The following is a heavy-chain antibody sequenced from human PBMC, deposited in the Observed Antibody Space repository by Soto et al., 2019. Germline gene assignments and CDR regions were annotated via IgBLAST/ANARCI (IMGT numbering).Heavy chain of an antibody. J-gene: IGHJ6*02. CDR2: MYSGST. CDR1: GGYFSSYY. CDR3: ARDRVSYSGNYPYYYGMDV. D-gene: IGHD2-15*01. Sequence: SETLSLTCTVSGGYFSSYYWSWIRQTPGKGLEWIGYMYSGSTHYNPSLKSRVTFSLDTSKNQFSLKLSSVTAADTVVYYCARDRVSYSGNYPYYYGMDVWGQGTTVTVSS. V-gene: IGHV4-59*01.